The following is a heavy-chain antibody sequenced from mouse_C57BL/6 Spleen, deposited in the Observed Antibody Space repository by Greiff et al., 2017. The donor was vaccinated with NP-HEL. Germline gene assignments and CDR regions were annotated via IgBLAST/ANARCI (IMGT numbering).Heavy chain of an antibody. D-gene: IGHD1-1*01. CDR2: IWSDGST. CDR1: GFSLTSYG. CDR3: ARHGTVVATDWYFDV. V-gene: IGHV2-6-1*01. Sequence: QVQLKQSGPGLVAPSQSLSITCTVSGFSLTSYGVHWVRQPPGKGLEWLVVIWSDGSTTYNSALKSRLSISKDNSKSQVFLKMNSLQTDDTAMYYCARHGTVVATDWYFDVWGTGTTVTVSS. J-gene: IGHJ1*03.